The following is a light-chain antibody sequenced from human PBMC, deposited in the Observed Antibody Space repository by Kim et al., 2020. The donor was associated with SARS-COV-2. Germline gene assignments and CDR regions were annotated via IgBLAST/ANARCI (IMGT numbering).Light chain of an antibody. CDR2: QDS. CDR1: KLGDKY. CDR3: QAWVISTV. Sequence: SYELTQPPSVSVSPGQTASITCSGDKLGDKYACWYQQKPGQSPVLVIYQDSKRPSGIPERFSGSNSWNTATLTISGTQAMDEADYYFQAWVISTVFGVGT. J-gene: IGLJ2*01. V-gene: IGLV3-1*01.